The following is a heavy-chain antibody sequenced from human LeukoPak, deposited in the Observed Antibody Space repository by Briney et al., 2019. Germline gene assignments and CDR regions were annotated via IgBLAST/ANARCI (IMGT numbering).Heavy chain of an antibody. V-gene: IGHV4-34*01. CDR1: GGSFSGYY. J-gene: IGHJ4*02. CDR2: INHSGST. D-gene: IGHD3-3*01. CDR3: ARGRPKDYDFWSGYYAYYFDY. Sequence: SETLSLTCAVYGGSFSGYYWSWIRQPPGKGLEWIGEINHSGSTNYNPSLKSRVTISVGTSKNQFSLKLSSVTAADTAVYYCARGRPKDYDFWSGYYAYYFDYWGQGTLVTVSS.